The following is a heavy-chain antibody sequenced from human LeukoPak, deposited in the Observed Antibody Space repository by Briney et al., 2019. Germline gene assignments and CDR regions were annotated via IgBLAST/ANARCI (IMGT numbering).Heavy chain of an antibody. Sequence: GGSLRLSCAVSGSTVSIYSMQWVRQAPGKGLEWVAVISYDGSNKYYADSVKGRFTISRGNSKNTLYLQMNSLRTEDTAVYYCARERGGSYYRDAFDIWGQGTMVTVSS. CDR3: ARERGGSYYRDAFDI. CDR2: ISYDGSNK. D-gene: IGHD1-26*01. CDR1: GSTVSIYS. J-gene: IGHJ3*02. V-gene: IGHV3-30-3*01.